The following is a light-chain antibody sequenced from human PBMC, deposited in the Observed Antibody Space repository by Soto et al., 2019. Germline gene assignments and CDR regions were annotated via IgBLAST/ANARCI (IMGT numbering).Light chain of an antibody. Sequence: EIVITHSPATLSVSPPERATLSCRASQSVSGNLAWYQQTPGQAPRLLIYGASSPRATGIPGRFSGSGSRTEFTLTISSLQPEDVATYYGQRTYNARTFGQGTRLEIK. CDR2: GASS. CDR3: QRTYNART. V-gene: IGKV3-15*01. CDR1: QSVSGN. J-gene: IGKJ5*01.